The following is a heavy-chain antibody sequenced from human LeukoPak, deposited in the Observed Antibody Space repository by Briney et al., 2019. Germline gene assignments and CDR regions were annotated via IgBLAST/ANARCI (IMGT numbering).Heavy chain of an antibody. CDR1: GFTLSTYY. J-gene: IGHJ5*02. V-gene: IGHV3-48*02. D-gene: IGHD3-22*01. CDR3: VRESGHYSDNSGFYP. Sequence: GGSVRHFCSATGFTLSTYYDNWVGQAPGKGLEWVSHIGGSVNNIYYADSVKGRFTISRDNAKESVYLQMNSLRDEDTAVYYCVRESGHYSDNSGFYPWGHGTLVTVSS. CDR2: IGGSVNNI.